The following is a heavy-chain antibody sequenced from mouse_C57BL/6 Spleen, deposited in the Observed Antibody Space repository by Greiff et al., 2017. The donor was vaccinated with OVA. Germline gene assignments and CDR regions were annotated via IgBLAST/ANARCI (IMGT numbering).Heavy chain of an antibody. CDR3: ADLDSSGYGFDY. V-gene: IGHV1-26*01. J-gene: IGHJ2*01. Sequence: VQLQQSGPELVKPGASVKISCKASGYTFTDYYMNWVKQSHGKSLEWIGDFNPNTGGTSYNQKFTGKATLTVDKSSSTAYMERRSLTSEDSAVYYCADLDSSGYGFDYWGQGTTLTVSS. CDR1: GYTFTDYY. CDR2: FNPNTGGT. D-gene: IGHD3-2*02.